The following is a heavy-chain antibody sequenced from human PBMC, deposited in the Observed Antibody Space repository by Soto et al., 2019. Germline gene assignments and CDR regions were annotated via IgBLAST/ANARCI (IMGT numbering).Heavy chain of an antibody. J-gene: IGHJ3*02. D-gene: IGHD5-12*01. CDR2: ISSSGSTI. CDR1: GFTFSSYE. CDR3: ARLGYVDAFDI. V-gene: IGHV3-48*03. Sequence: GGSLRLSCAASGFTFSSYELNWVRQAPGKGLEWVSYISSSGSTIYYADSVKGRFTISRDNAKNPLYLQMNSLRAEDTAVYYCARLGYVDAFDIWGQGTMVTVSS.